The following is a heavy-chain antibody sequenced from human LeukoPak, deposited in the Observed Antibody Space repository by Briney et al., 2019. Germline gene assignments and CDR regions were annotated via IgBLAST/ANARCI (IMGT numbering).Heavy chain of an antibody. D-gene: IGHD5-12*01. Sequence: GGSLRLSCAASGFTFSNSDMHWVRQVPGKGLEWVALIQTAGDTYYPASVKGRFTISRENAKNSLYLQMNSLRAEDTAVYYCARDSRPGYGGAHDIWGPGTMVTVSS. CDR2: IQTAGDT. V-gene: IGHV3-13*01. CDR3: ARDSRPGYGGAHDI. J-gene: IGHJ3*02. CDR1: GFTFSNSD.